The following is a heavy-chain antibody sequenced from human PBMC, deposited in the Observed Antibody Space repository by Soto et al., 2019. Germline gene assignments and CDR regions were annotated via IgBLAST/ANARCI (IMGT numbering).Heavy chain of an antibody. Sequence: QVQLVQSGAEVKKPGSSVKVSCKASGGTFSSYAISWVRQAPGQGLEWMGGIIPIFGTTNYAQKFQGRVTITADESTSTAYMELSSLRSEDTAGYYCARAVWFGELLYYYYSGMDVWGQGTTVTVSS. D-gene: IGHD3-10*01. V-gene: IGHV1-69*01. CDR2: IIPIFGTT. CDR3: ARAVWFGELLYYYYSGMDV. J-gene: IGHJ6*02. CDR1: GGTFSSYA.